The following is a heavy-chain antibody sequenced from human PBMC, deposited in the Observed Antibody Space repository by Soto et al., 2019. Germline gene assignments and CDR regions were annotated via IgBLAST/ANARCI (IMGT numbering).Heavy chain of an antibody. CDR1: GYSFTSYW. J-gene: IGHJ6*02. CDR3: AATTFYYGMDD. CDR2: IYPGDSDT. V-gene: IGHV5-51*01. Sequence: PGESLKISCKASGYSFTSYWIGWVRQMPGKGLEWMGIIYPGDSDTKYNQSFQGQVTISADKSITTTYLPLTSPNASDTAIYSCAATTFYYGMDDWGQGTTVTVSS.